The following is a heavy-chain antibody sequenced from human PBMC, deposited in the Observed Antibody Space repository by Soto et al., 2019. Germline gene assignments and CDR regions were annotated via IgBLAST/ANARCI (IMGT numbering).Heavy chain of an antibody. Sequence: SETLSLTCTVSGGSVSSGSYYWSWIRQPPGKGLEWIGYIYYSGSTNYNPSLKSRVTISVDTSKNQFSLKLSSVTAADTAVYYCARVRAVRGEAARPHYYYYYYMDVWGKGTTVTVSS. CDR2: IYYSGST. D-gene: IGHD6-6*01. V-gene: IGHV4-61*01. CDR1: GGSVSSGSYY. CDR3: ARVRAVRGEAARPHYYYYYYMDV. J-gene: IGHJ6*03.